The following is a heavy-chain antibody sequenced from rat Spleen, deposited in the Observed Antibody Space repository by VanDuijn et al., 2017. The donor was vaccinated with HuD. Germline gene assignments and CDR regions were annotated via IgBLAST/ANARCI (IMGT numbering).Heavy chain of an antibody. CDR1: GFTFNNYW. CDR2: ITNTGGST. J-gene: IGHJ4*01. D-gene: IGHD1-6*01. CDR3: KRAPYVDYGLLLRGDVMDA. Sequence: EVQLVESGGGLVQPGRSLKLSCVASGFTFNNYWMTWIRQAPGKGLEWVASITNTGGSTYYPDSVKGRFTISRDNAKSTLYLQMNRLRSEDTATYYCKRAPYVDYGLLLRGDVMDAWGQGASVTVSS. V-gene: IGHV5-31*01.